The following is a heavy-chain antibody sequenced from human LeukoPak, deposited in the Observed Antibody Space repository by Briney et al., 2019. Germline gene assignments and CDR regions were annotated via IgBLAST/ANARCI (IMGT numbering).Heavy chain of an antibody. V-gene: IGHV3-23*01. D-gene: IGHD3-3*01. Sequence: GGSLRLSCAASGFTFSSYAMSWVRQAPGRGLEWVSGISASGGSTYYADSVKGRFIISRDKSKDTLFLQMSSLRAEDTAVYYCAKLGGPRYLEFLSLGDWYFDLWGRGTLVTVSS. CDR3: AKLGGPRYLEFLSLGDWYFDL. CDR2: ISASGGST. J-gene: IGHJ2*01. CDR1: GFTFSSYA.